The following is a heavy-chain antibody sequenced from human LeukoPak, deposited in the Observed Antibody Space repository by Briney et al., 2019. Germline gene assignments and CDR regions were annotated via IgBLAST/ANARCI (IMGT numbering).Heavy chain of an antibody. CDR3: SRYQTTDDAFDI. Sequence: GGSLRLSCAASGFTLSSYAMSWVRQAPGKGLEWVSAISDTGNTYHADSVKGRFTISRDSSKNTLFLQMNSLRAEDMALYYCSRYQTTDDAFDIWGQGTMVTVSS. D-gene: IGHD4-17*01. V-gene: IGHV3-23*01. CDR2: ISDTGNT. J-gene: IGHJ3*02. CDR1: GFTLSSYA.